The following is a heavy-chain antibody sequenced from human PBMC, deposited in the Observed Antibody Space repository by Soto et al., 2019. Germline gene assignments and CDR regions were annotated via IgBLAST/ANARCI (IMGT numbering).Heavy chain of an antibody. Sequence: SETLSLTCIVSGGSVTSVTYYWTWIRQPPGKGLEWIGYIYNIGSTNYNPSLKSRVTISVDTSKNQFSLKLNSVTAADTAVYYCASPPGRASFGDQNDHWGQGTLVTVSS. J-gene: IGHJ4*02. CDR3: ASPPGRASFGDQNDH. CDR1: GGSVTSVTYY. CDR2: IYNIGST. D-gene: IGHD3-16*01. V-gene: IGHV4-61*01.